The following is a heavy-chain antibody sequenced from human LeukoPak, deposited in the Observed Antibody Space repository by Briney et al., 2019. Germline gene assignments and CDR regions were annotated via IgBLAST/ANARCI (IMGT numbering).Heavy chain of an antibody. CDR1: GFTFSSYA. CDR2: ISGSGGST. J-gene: IGHJ3*02. D-gene: IGHD3-22*01. Sequence: GGSLRLSCAASGFTFSSYAMSWVRQAPGKGLEWVSAISGSGGSTYYADSVKGRFTISGDNSKNTLYLQMNSLRAEDTAVYYCAKDLETITMIVVVITDAFDIWGQGTMVTVSS. V-gene: IGHV3-23*01. CDR3: AKDLETITMIVVVITDAFDI.